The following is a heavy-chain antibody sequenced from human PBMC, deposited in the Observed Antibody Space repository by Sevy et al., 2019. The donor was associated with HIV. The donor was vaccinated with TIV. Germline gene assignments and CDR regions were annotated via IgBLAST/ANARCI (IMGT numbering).Heavy chain of an antibody. V-gene: IGHV3-7*01. Sequence: GGSLRLSCAASGFTFSKYWMGWVRRAPGKGLEWVANIKQDAGKKYYVDSVKGRFTISRDNAKNSLYLQMNSLRAEDTAVYFCARDDGNYYFHYWGQGTLVTVSS. CDR2: IKQDAGKK. D-gene: IGHD1-7*01. J-gene: IGHJ4*02. CDR3: ARDDGNYYFHY. CDR1: GFTFSKYW.